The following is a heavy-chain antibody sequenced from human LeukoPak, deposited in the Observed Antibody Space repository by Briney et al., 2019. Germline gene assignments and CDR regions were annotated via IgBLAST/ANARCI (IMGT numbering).Heavy chain of an antibody. J-gene: IGHJ6*03. CDR3: AREVGDSSGYYYLYYYYYMDV. CDR1: GGSFSGYY. Sequence: SETLSLTCAVYGGSFSGYYWSWIRQPPGKGLEWIGEINHSGSTNYNPSLKSRVTISVDTSKNQFSLKLSSVTAADTAVYYCAREVGDSSGYYYLYYYYYMDVWGKGTTVTVSS. CDR2: INHSGST. D-gene: IGHD3-22*01. V-gene: IGHV4-34*01.